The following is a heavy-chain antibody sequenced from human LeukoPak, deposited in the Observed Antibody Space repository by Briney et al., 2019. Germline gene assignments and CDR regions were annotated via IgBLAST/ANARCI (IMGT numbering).Heavy chain of an antibody. Sequence: SQTLSLTCAISGDSVSSNSAVWHWVRQSPSRGLEWLGWTYYRSKWYNDYAVSLKSRMTINPDTSKNQLSLQLNSVTSEDTAVYYCARGFLRSAIDLWGQGTLVTVSS. V-gene: IGHV6-1*01. CDR3: ARGFLRSAIDL. J-gene: IGHJ5*02. CDR2: TYYRSKWYN. CDR1: GDSVSSNSAV.